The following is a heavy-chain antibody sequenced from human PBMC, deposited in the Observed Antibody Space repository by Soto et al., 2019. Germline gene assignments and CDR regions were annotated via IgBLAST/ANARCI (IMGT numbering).Heavy chain of an antibody. CDR3: ARDSSGRHDY. J-gene: IGHJ4*02. Sequence: SETLSLTCPVSGGSLRSGSYYWSWIRPPPGKGLEWSGYIYHGGATTYNASLKSRATISVDTSKNQFFLKVNSVTAADTAVYFCARDSSGRHDYWGQGTPVTVS. V-gene: IGHV4-61*01. D-gene: IGHD3-22*01. CDR1: GGSLRSGSYY. CDR2: IYHGGAT.